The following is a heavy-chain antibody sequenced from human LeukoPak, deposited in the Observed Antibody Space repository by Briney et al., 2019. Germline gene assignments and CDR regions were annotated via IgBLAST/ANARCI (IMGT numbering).Heavy chain of an antibody. CDR1: GGSLSSSSSY. CDR3: ARRSYCRGGSCYLG. J-gene: IGHJ4*02. CDR2: IYYSGSP. D-gene: IGHD2-15*01. Sequence: PSETLSLTCTVSGGSLSSSSSYWGWIRQPPGKGLEWIGSIYYSGSPYYNPSLKSRVTISVDTSKNQFSLKLSYVNAADTAVYYCARRSYCRGGSCYLGWGQGTLVTVSS. V-gene: IGHV4-39*01.